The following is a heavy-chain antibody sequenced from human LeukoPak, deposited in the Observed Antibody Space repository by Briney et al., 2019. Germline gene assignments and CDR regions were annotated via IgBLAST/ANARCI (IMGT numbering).Heavy chain of an antibody. Sequence: GGSLILSCATSGFTFTGHTMTWFRQAPGKGLEWVSIIGGRDDRTYYADYVEGRFAISRDTSKNILYLQMNSLRAEDTAVYYCAKDPNPPYDLWSGYKWGQGTLVTVSS. CDR2: IGGRDDRT. J-gene: IGHJ4*02. CDR1: GFTFTGHT. V-gene: IGHV3-23*01. CDR3: AKDPNPPYDLWSGYK. D-gene: IGHD3-3*01.